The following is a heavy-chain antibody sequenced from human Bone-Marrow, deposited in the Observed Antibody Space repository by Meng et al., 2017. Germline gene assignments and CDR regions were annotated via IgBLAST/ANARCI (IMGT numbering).Heavy chain of an antibody. CDR1: GYIFSHYT. CDR3: ANWITGHFDH. V-gene: IGHV3-23*04. J-gene: IGHJ4*02. CDR2: INENGANT. Sequence: EVQMVESGGGLVQPGGSLRVSCVGSGYIFSHYTMIWVRQAPGKGPEWVSTINENGANTHYPDSLKGRFTISGDNSKNTVYLQMNSLGVEDTAVYYCANWITGHFDHWGLGTLVTVSS. D-gene: IGHD2-8*02.